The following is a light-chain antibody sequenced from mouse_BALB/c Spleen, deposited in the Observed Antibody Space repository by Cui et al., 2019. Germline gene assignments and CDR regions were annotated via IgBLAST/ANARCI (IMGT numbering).Light chain of an antibody. J-gene: IGKJ2*01. CDR2: YSS. CDR3: LQYDNLYT. Sequence: DIQMTQSPSSLSASLGGKVTITCKASQDISKNLAWYQHKPRKGPRLLIPYSSTLPPGIPSRFSGSGSGRDYSFSISNLEPEDIATYYCLQYDNLYTFGGGTKLEIK. CDR1: QDISKN. V-gene: IGKV19-93*01.